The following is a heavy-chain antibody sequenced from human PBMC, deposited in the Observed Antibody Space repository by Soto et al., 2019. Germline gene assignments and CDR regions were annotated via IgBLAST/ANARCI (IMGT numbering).Heavy chain of an antibody. CDR1: GYTVTTHY. J-gene: IGHJ3*02. Sequence: QVQLVQSGAEVKKPGASVKISCTASGYTVTTHYMHWVRQAPGRGLEWMGAINPGSGAAKYTQTFQARVTMTRDTSTNTVYMEMSALRCEDTAVFYCARGGEVGVAGSAAFDMWGQGTMVTVSS. D-gene: IGHD3-3*01. CDR2: INPGSGAA. V-gene: IGHV1-46*01. CDR3: ARGGEVGVAGSAAFDM.